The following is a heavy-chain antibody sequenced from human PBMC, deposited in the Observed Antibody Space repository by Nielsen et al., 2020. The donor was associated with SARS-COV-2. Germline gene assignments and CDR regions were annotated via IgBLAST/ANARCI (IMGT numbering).Heavy chain of an antibody. D-gene: IGHD3-3*01. V-gene: IGHV3-74*01. J-gene: IGHJ6*03. Sequence: GESLKISCSVSGFTFSSTWMDWVRQAPGQGLVWVSRINPSGSGTAYADSVKGRFAVSRDNAGNTVVLQIHSLRVEDTAVYYCAGGADFWSGTQKYYMDVWGKGTTVIVSS. CDR3: AGGADFWSGTQKYYMDV. CDR1: GFTFSSTW. CDR2: INPSGSGT.